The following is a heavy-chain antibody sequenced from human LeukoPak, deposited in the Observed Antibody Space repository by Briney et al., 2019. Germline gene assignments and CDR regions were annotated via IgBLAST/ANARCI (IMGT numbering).Heavy chain of an antibody. V-gene: IGHV4-59*02. Sequence: SETLSLTCTVSGGSVRSYSWSWIRQPPGKGLEYIGHIYNGGSPTYNPSLMGRLTMSVDTAKNHLSLHLTSVTTADTALYFCARNKGVAARHDYWGQGTLVIVSS. CDR3: ARNKGVAARHDY. J-gene: IGHJ4*02. CDR1: GGSVRSYS. CDR2: IYNGGSP. D-gene: IGHD6-19*01.